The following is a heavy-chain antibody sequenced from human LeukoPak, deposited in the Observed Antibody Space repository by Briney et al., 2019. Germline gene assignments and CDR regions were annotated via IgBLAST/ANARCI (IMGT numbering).Heavy chain of an antibody. V-gene: IGHV1-8*01. J-gene: IGHJ4*02. CDR2: MNPNRRNT. D-gene: IGHD3-22*01. CDR3: ARALPLIDFYESSASISPRPAYDY. CDR1: GYTFTSYD. Sequence: ASVKVSCKPSGYTFTSYDIHWVRQATGRGLESMGWMNPNRRNTGYPQKFQGRVTMARNTSISTAYMELSSLRSEDTAVYYCARALPLIDFYESSASISPRPAYDYWGQGTLVTVPS.